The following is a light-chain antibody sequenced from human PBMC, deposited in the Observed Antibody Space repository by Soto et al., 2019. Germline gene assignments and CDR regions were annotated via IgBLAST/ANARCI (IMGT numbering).Light chain of an antibody. CDR3: SSHTSSSTLVV. CDR2: DVS. CDR1: SSDVGGYNY. Sequence: QSALTQPASVSGSPGQSITISCTGTSSDVGGYNYVSWYQQYPGKAPKLLIYDVSNQPSGVSNRFSGSKSGNTASLTISGLQAEDEADYYCSSHTSSSTLVVFGGGTQLTVL. J-gene: IGLJ2*01. V-gene: IGLV2-14*01.